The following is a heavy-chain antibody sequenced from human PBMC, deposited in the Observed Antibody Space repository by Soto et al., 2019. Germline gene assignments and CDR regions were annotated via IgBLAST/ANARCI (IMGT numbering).Heavy chain of an antibody. CDR3: ARDSKTPQNYGDHDGVFDY. V-gene: IGHV4-4*07. CDR2: IYTSGST. Sequence: SETLSLTCTVSGGSISSYYWSWIRQPAGKGLEWIGRIYTSGSTNYNPSLKSRVTMSVDTSKNQFSLKLSSVTAADTAVYYCARDSKTPQNYGDHDGVFDYWGQGTLVTVSS. J-gene: IGHJ4*02. D-gene: IGHD4-17*01. CDR1: GGSISSYY.